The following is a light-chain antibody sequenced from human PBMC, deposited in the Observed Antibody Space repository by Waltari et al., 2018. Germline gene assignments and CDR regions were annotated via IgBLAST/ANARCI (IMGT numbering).Light chain of an antibody. V-gene: IGKV3-20*01. Sequence: SCRCCQDVSRFLAWYQQKPGQAPRLLIYGASTRATGIPDRFSGSRSGTDFSLTISRLEPEDFAVYYCQKYDRLPATFGQGTKVEIK. CDR2: GAS. CDR3: QKYDRLPAT. CDR1: QDVSRF. J-gene: IGKJ1*01.